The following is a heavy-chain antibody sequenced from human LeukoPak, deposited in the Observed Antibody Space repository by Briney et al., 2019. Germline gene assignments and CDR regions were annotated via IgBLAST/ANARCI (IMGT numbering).Heavy chain of an antibody. CDR3: ARLATVTTWGANDSVSN. CDR1: GFSLSDYT. Sequence: GGSLRLSCVASGFSLSDYTMHWVRQAPGKGLEYVSAISSYGDNTCYANSVKGRFTISRDNSKNTLYLQMGSLRVDDMAVYYCARLATVTTWGANDSVSNWGQGTLVTVSS. D-gene: IGHD4-11*01. J-gene: IGHJ4*02. CDR2: ISSYGDNT. V-gene: IGHV3-64*01.